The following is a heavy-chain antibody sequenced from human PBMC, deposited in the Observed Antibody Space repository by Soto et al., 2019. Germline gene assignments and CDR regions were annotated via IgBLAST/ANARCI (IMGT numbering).Heavy chain of an antibody. V-gene: IGHV3-15*01. Sequence: GGSLRLSCAPSESTLSNVWMSWVRQPPGNGLEWVGRVKREIDGATTDYAAPVKGRFRISRDDSKNTVYLQMNSLRTEDTAVYYCTTDPIRDYWGLGXLVTVYS. CDR2: VKREIDGATT. CDR1: ESTLSNVW. J-gene: IGHJ4*02. CDR3: TTDPIRDY. D-gene: IGHD2-21*01.